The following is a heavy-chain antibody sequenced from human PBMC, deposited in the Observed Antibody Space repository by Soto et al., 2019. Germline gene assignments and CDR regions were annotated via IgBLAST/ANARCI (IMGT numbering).Heavy chain of an antibody. Sequence: GGALRLSCAASGFTFSDYYMSWIRQAPGKGLEWVSYISSSGSTIYYADSVKGRFTISRDNAKNSLYLQMNSLRAEDTAVYYCARAFPHMTNYYYSGMDVWGKDTPVTVS. CDR3: ARAFPHMTNYYYSGMDV. CDR2: ISSSGSTI. CDR1: GFTFSDYY. J-gene: IGHJ6*04. V-gene: IGHV3-11*01.